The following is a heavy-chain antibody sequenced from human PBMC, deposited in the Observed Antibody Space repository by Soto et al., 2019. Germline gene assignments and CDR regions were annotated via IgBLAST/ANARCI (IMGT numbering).Heavy chain of an antibody. Sequence: ASVKVSCKASGGTFSSYAISWVRQAPGQGLEWMGGIIPIFGTANYAQKFQGRVTITADESTSTAYMELSSLRSEDTAVYYCARGGYYDGSGYSDYWGQGTLVTVSS. J-gene: IGHJ4*02. CDR1: GGTFSSYA. V-gene: IGHV1-69*13. CDR3: ARGGYYDGSGYSDY. CDR2: IIPIFGTA. D-gene: IGHD3-22*01.